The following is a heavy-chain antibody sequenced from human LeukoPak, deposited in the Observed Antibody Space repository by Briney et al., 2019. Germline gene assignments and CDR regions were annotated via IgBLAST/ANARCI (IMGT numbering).Heavy chain of an antibody. CDR3: ARGPVNFPFDY. CDR2: IYSGAST. CDR1: GFTVSSNY. J-gene: IGHJ4*02. Sequence: PGGSLRLSCAASGFTVSSNYMSWVRQAPGKGLEWVSVIYSGASTYYADSVKGRFTISRDNSKNTLYLQMNSLRAEDTAVYYCARGPVNFPFDYWGQGTLVTVSS. D-gene: IGHD3-9*01. V-gene: IGHV3-66*01.